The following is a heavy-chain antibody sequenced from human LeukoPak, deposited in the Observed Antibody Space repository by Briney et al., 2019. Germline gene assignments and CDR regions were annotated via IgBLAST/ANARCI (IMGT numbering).Heavy chain of an antibody. Sequence: SETLSLTCTVSGDSISSGDYYWSWIRQPAGKGLEWIGYIYSSGSTNYNPSLKSRVTISVDTSKNQFSLKLSSVTAADTAVYYCARGGYDILTGYWNWFDPWGQGTLVTVSS. CDR1: GDSISSGDYY. V-gene: IGHV4-61*10. J-gene: IGHJ5*02. CDR3: ARGGYDILTGYWNWFDP. CDR2: IYSSGST. D-gene: IGHD3-9*01.